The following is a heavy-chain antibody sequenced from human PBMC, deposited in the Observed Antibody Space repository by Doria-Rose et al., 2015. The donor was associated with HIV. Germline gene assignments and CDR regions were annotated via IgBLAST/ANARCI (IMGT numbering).Heavy chain of an antibody. V-gene: IGHV2-26*01. CDR3: ARIKSSRWYHKYYFDF. D-gene: IGHD6-13*01. CDR2: MYSDDER. CDR1: GVSLSSPGMG. J-gene: IGHJ4*02. Sequence: QESGPVLVKPTETLTLTCTVSGVSLSSPGMGVSWIRQPTGNALEWLSNMYSDDERSYKTSLKSRLTISRGTSKSQVVLTMTDMDPVDTATYYCARIKSSRWYHKYYFDFWGQGTLVIVSA.